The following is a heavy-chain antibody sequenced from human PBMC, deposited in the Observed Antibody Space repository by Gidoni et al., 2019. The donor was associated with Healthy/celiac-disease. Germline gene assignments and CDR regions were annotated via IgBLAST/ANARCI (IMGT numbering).Heavy chain of an antibody. CDR3: ARHGGVSGYYYDSFLFRPTLGGYFDY. D-gene: IGHD3-22*01. CDR1: GGSISSSSYY. V-gene: IGHV4-39*01. CDR2: IYYSGST. Sequence: QLQLQESGPGLVKPSETLSLTCTVSGGSISSSSYYWGWIRQPPGKGLEWIGSIYYSGSTYYNPSLKSRVTISVDTSKNQFSLKLSSVTAADTAVYYCARHGGVSGYYYDSFLFRPTLGGYFDYWGQGTLVTVSS. J-gene: IGHJ4*02.